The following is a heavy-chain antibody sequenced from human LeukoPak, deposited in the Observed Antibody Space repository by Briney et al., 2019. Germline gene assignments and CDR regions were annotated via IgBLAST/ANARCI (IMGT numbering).Heavy chain of an antibody. CDR1: GGSISSYY. CDR2: IYYSGST. Sequence: SETLSLTCTVSGGSISSYYWSWIRQPPGKGLEWIGYIYYSGSTNYNPSLKSRVTISVDTSKNQFSLKLSSVTAADTAVYYCARFDCSSTSCKYYYYYYMDVWGKGTTVTISS. V-gene: IGHV4-59*08. D-gene: IGHD2-2*01. J-gene: IGHJ6*03. CDR3: ARFDCSSTSCKYYYYYYMDV.